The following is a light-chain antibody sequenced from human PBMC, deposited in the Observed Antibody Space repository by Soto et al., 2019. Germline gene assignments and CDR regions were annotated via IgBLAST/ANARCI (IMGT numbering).Light chain of an antibody. V-gene: IGKV3D-15*01. CDR1: QSVGIN. CDR2: GAS. CDR3: QQLSNYPLT. J-gene: IGKJ4*01. Sequence: EVVMTQSPGILSVSPGERATLSCMATQSVGINVAWYQQKPGQAPRLLIYGASSRATGIPDRFSGSGSGTDFTLTISSLQPEDFATYYCQQLSNYPLTFGGGTKVDI.